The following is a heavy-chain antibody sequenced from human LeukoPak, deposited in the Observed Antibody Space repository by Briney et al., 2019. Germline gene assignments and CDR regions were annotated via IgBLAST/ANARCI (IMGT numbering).Heavy chain of an antibody. CDR2: IKQDVSEK. J-gene: IGHJ4*02. Sequence: GGSLRLSCAASGFTFSSYWMSWVRQAPGKGLEWVANIKQDVSEKYYADSVKGRFTISRDNAKNSLYLQMNSLRAEDTALYYCVRDSNLSFDYWGQGILVIVSS. CDR3: VRDSNLSFDY. D-gene: IGHD1-14*01. CDR1: GFTFSSYW. V-gene: IGHV3-7*01.